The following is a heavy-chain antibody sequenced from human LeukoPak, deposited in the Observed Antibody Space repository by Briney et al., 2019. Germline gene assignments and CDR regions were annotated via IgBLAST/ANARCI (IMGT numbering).Heavy chain of an antibody. CDR1: GGTFSSYA. CDR3: ARDRRIAAASYYYGMDV. CDR2: IIPIFGIA. D-gene: IGHD6-13*01. J-gene: IGHJ6*02. V-gene: IGHV1-69*04. Sequence: SVKVSCKASGGTFSSYAISWVRQAPGQGLEWMGKIIPIFGIANYAQKFQGRVTITADKSTSTAYMELSSLRSEDTAVYYCARDRRIAAASYYYGMDVWGQGTTVTVSS.